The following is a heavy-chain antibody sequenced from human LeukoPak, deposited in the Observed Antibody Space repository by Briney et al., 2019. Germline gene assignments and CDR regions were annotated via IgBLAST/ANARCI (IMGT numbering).Heavy chain of an antibody. CDR2: IYYSGST. V-gene: IGHV4-39*07. Sequence: SETLSLTCSVSGGSISSSSHYWDSIRQPPGEGLEWIGSIYYSGSTYYNPSLKSRVTISVDTSKNQFSLKLISVTAADTAVYYCAREDTGGLDYWGQGILVTVSP. CDR1: GGSISSSSHY. D-gene: IGHD2-8*02. CDR3: AREDTGGLDY. J-gene: IGHJ4*02.